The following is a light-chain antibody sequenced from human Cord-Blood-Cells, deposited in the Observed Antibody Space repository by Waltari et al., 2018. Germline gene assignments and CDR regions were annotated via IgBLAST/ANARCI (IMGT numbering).Light chain of an antibody. CDR3: QQYNNWPFT. CDR1: QSVSRN. Sequence: EIVMTRSPATLSVYPGARATLSCRASQSVSRNLAWYQQKPGQAPRLLIYGASTRATGIPARFSGSGSETEFTLTISSLQSEDFAVYYCQQYNNWPFTFGPGTKVDIK. V-gene: IGKV3-15*01. CDR2: GAS. J-gene: IGKJ3*01.